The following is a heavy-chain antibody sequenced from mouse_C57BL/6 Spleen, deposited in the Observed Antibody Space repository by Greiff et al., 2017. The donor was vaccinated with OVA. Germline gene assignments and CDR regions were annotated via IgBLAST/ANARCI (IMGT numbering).Heavy chain of an antibody. CDR3: ARDLWYFDV. J-gene: IGHJ1*03. CDR2: ISSGSSTI. V-gene: IGHV5-17*01. Sequence: DVQLVESGGGLVKPGGSLKLSCAASGFTFSDYGMHWVRQAPEKGLEWVAYISSGSSTIYYADTVKGRFTISRDNAKNTLFLQMTSLRSEDTAMYYCARDLWYFDVWGTGTTVTVSS. CDR1: GFTFSDYG.